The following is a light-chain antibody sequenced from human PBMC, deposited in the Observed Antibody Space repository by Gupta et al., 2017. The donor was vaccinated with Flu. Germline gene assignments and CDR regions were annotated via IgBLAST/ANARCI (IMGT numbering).Light chain of an antibody. Sequence: DIVMTQSPDSLAVSLGERATINCKSSQSVLYSSNNNNCLAWYQQKPGQPPKLLIYWASTRESGVPDRFSSSGSGTDFTLTISSLQAEDVAVYYCQQYYITPRTFGQGTKVEIK. CDR3: QQYYITPRT. CDR1: QSVLYSSNNNNC. V-gene: IGKV4-1*01. CDR2: WAS. J-gene: IGKJ1*01.